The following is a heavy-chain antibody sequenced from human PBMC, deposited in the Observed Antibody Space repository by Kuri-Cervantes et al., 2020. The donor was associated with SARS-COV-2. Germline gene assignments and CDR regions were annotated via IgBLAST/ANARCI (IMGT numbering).Heavy chain of an antibody. CDR2: IYYSGST. D-gene: IGHD4-11*01. J-gene: IGHJ4*02. CDR3: ARGGGYSNLGYYFDY. V-gene: IGHV4-59*01. Sequence: SETLSLTCTVSGGSISSYYWSWIRQPPGKGLEWIGYIYYSGSTNYNPSLKSRVTISVDTSKNQFSLKLSSVTAADTAVYYCARGGGYSNLGYYFDYWGQGTLVTVLL. CDR1: GGSISSYY.